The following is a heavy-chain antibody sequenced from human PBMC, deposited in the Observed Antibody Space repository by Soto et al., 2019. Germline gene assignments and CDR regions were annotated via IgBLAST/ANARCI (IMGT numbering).Heavy chain of an antibody. Sequence: SETLSLTCAVYGGSFSGYYWSWIRQPPGKGLEWIGEINHSGSTNYNPSLKSRVTISVDTSKNQFSLKLSSVTAADTAVYYCEHYSKENWFDHWGQGTLVTVSS. CDR2: INHSGST. CDR3: EHYSKENWFDH. V-gene: IGHV4-34*01. J-gene: IGHJ5*02. CDR1: GGSFSGYY. D-gene: IGHD4-4*01.